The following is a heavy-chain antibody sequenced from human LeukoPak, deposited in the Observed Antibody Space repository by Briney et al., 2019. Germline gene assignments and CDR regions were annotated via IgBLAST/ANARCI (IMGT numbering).Heavy chain of an antibody. J-gene: IGHJ4*02. Sequence: GGSLRLSCAASGFTFSDYYMSWIRQAPGKGLEWVSTISTSGGSTFYADSVKGRSTISRDNSKNTLYLQMISLRAEDTAVYYCAKGRYSRSWYPDYWGQGTLVTVSS. CDR3: AKGRYSRSWYPDY. D-gene: IGHD6-13*01. V-gene: IGHV3-23*01. CDR2: ISTSGGST. CDR1: GFTFSDYY.